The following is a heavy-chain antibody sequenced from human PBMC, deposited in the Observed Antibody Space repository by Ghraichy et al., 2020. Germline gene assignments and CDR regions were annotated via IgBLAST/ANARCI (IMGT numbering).Heavy chain of an antibody. CDR3: AKDTRPYCSGGSCYRRYFDY. J-gene: IGHJ4*02. Sequence: GGSLRLSCAASGFTFSSYAMSWVRQAPGKGLEWVSAISGSGGSTYYADSVKGRFTISRDNSKNTLYLQMNSLRAEDTAVYYCAKDTRPYCSGGSCYRRYFDYWGQGTLVTVSS. CDR1: GFTFSSYA. D-gene: IGHD2-15*01. CDR2: ISGSGGST. V-gene: IGHV3-23*01.